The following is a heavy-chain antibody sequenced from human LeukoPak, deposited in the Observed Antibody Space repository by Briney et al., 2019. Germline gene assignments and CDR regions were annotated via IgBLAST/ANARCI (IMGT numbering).Heavy chain of an antibody. CDR1: GFTFSSYS. CDR2: ISSSSSYI. CDR3: ARDASIAARLVG. J-gene: IGHJ4*02. V-gene: IGHV3-21*01. Sequence: NPGGSLRLSCAASGFTFSSYSMNWVRQAPGKGLEWVSSISSSSSYIYYADSVKGRFTISRDNAKNSLYLQMNSLRAEDTAVYYCARDASIAARLVGWGQGTLVTVSS. D-gene: IGHD6-6*01.